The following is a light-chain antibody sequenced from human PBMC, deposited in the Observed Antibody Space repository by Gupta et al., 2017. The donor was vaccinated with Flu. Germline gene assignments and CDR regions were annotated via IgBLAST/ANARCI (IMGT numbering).Light chain of an antibody. CDR3: QVWDTSSDHVV. J-gene: IGLJ2*01. CDR2: DDS. V-gene: IGLV3-21*02. Sequence: GQTARINCGGNNIGRKSVHWYQQKPGQAPVLVVHDDSDRPSGIPERFSGSNSGNTATLTISRVEAGDEADYYCQVWDTSSDHVVFGGGTKLTVL. CDR1: NIGRKS.